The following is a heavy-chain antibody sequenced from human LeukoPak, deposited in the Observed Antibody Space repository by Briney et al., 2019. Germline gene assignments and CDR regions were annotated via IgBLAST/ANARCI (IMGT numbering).Heavy chain of an antibody. Sequence: GGSLRLSCAASGFTFSSYGMHWVRQAPGKGLEWVAVIWYDGSNKYYADSVKGRFTISRDNSKNTLYLQMNSLRAEDTAVYYCARDKGGYGFPYYYYGMDVWGQGTTVTVSS. J-gene: IGHJ6*02. CDR1: GFTFSSYG. D-gene: IGHD3-16*01. V-gene: IGHV3-33*01. CDR2: IWYDGSNK. CDR3: ARDKGGYGFPYYYYGMDV.